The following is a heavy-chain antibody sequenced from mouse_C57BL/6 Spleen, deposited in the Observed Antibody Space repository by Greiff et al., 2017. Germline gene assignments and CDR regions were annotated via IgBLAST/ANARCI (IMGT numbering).Heavy chain of an antibody. Sequence: VQLQQSGAELVRPGTSVKVSCKASGYAFTNYLIAWVKQRPGQGLEWIGVINPGGGGTNYNEKFKGQATLTADKSSSTAYMQLSRLTSEDSAVYFCARRDYGNWYFDVWGTGTTVTVSS. CDR1: GYAFTNYL. V-gene: IGHV1-54*01. CDR3: ARRDYGNWYFDV. CDR2: INPGGGGT. D-gene: IGHD2-1*01. J-gene: IGHJ1*03.